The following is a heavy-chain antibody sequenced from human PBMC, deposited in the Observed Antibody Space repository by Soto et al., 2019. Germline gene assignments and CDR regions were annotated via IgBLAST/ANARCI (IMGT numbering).Heavy chain of an antibody. J-gene: IGHJ4*02. CDR2: IYYRGST. CDR1: GGSIRGGDYY. D-gene: IGHD3-9*01. Sequence: SETLSPTCTVSGGSIRGGDYYWSCTREPPGKGLEWIGYIYYRGSTYYNPSLKSRVTISVDTSKNQVSLRLSSVTAADTAVYYCARGPTYYDILTGLFFDYWGQGSLVT. V-gene: IGHV4-30-4*01. CDR3: ARGPTYYDILTGLFFDY.